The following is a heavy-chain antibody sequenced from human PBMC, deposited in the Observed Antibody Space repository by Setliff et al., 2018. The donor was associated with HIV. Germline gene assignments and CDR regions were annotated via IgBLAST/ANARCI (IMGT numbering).Heavy chain of an antibody. D-gene: IGHD1-1*01. CDR3: GKDFNWESGC. J-gene: IGHJ4*02. CDR2: IFYSGST. V-gene: IGHV4-39*07. Sequence: SETLSLTCTVSGGSITSSTYYWDWIRQPPGKGLEWIGSIFYSGSTYYNPSVKSRVTISIDTSKNQFSLRLSSVTAADTAVYYCGKDFNWESGCWGQGTLVTVSS. CDR1: GGSITSSTYY.